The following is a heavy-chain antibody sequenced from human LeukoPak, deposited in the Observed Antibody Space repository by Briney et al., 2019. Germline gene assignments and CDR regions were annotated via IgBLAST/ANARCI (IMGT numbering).Heavy chain of an antibody. V-gene: IGHV3-23*01. Sequence: GGSLRLSCAASGFTFSSYAMSWVRQAPGKGLEWVSAINGSGGSTYYADSMKGRFTISRDNSKNTLYLQMNSLRAEDTAVYYCAKDLGVVVPAAIGYWGQGTLVTVSS. D-gene: IGHD2-2*01. CDR3: AKDLGVVVPAAIGY. CDR1: GFTFSSYA. J-gene: IGHJ4*02. CDR2: INGSGGST.